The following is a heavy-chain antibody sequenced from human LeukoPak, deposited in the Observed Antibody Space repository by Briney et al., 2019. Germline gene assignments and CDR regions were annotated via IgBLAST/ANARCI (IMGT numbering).Heavy chain of an antibody. Sequence: GGSLRLSCAASGYTFSSYAMHWVPQAPGKGLEGVAVISYDGSNKYYADSVKGRFTISRDNSKNTLYLQMNSLRAEDTAVYYCARDRSGGSYYYYYGMDVWGQGTTVTVSS. CDR1: GYTFSSYA. CDR2: ISYDGSNK. D-gene: IGHD1-26*01. CDR3: ARDRSGGSYYYYYGMDV. J-gene: IGHJ6*02. V-gene: IGHV3-30-3*01.